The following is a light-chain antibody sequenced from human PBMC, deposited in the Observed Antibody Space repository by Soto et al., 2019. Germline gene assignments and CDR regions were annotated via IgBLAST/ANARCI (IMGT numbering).Light chain of an antibody. CDR1: QSISSW. Sequence: DIQMTQSPPTLSASVGDRVTITCRASQSISSWLAWYQQKPGKAPNLLIYDASTLQSGVPSRFSGSGSGTEFTLTISSLQPDDFATYYCQQYDSYSRTFGQGTKVDIK. CDR2: DAS. V-gene: IGKV1-5*01. J-gene: IGKJ1*01. CDR3: QQYDSYSRT.